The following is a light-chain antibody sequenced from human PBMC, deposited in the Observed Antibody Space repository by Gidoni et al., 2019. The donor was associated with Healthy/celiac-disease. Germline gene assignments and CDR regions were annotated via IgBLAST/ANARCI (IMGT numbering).Light chain of an antibody. CDR1: HSLSGH. Sequence: EIVLMQSPATLYVSPGERATLSCRASHSLSGHLAWFQHKLGQAPRLLIYDATTRATGTPARFSGSLSGTEYTLAITALQSEDFAIYFCQQYHGWPPWTFGQGTKVEVK. J-gene: IGKJ1*01. V-gene: IGKV3-15*01. CDR2: DAT. CDR3: QQYHGWPPWT.